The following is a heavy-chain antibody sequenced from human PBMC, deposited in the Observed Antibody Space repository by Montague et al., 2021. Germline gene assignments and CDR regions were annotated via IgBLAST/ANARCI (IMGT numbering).Heavy chain of an antibody. CDR1: GDSDAVEEAR. J-gene: IGHJ3*02. V-gene: IGHV6-1*01. CDR2: CHYMSKRYN. CDR3: ARGALFYDSSGYYSDAFDI. D-gene: IGHD3-22*01. Sequence: CAISGDSDAVEEARRRSVKHSSELHLVWLLVCHYMSKRYNDYAEXVKSRITIDPDTSKHQFSLHLNSVTPADTAVYYCARGALFYDSSGYYSDAFDIWGQGTMVTVSS.